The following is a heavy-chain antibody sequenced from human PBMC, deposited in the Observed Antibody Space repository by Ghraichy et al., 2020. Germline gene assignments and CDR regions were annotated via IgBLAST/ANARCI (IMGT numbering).Heavy chain of an antibody. D-gene: IGHD1-1*01. Sequence: SETLSLTCTVSGGSISSYYWSWIRQPPGKGLEWIGYIYYSGSTNYNPSLKSRVTISVDTSKNQFSLKLSSVTAADTAVYYCARGRRLERKYYYYMDVWGKGTTVTVSS. CDR2: IYYSGST. CDR1: GGSISSYY. J-gene: IGHJ6*03. CDR3: ARGRRLERKYYYYMDV. V-gene: IGHV4-59*01.